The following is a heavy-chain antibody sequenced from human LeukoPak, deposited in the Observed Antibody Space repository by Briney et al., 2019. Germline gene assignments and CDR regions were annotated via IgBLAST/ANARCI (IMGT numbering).Heavy chain of an antibody. CDR1: GFTFSSYG. J-gene: IGHJ6*03. V-gene: IGHV3-33*06. D-gene: IGHD3-3*01. CDR2: IWYDGSNK. CDR3: AKDRRGDFFYYMDA. Sequence: PGRSLRLSCAASGFTFSSYGMHWVRQAPGKGLEWVAVIWYDGSNKYYADSVKGRFIISRDNSKNTLYLQMNSLRAEDTAVYYCAKDRRGDFFYYMDAWGKGTTVTVSS.